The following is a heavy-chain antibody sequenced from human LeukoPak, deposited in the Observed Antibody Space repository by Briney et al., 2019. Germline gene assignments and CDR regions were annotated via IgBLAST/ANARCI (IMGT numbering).Heavy chain of an antibody. Sequence: ASVKVSCKASGYTFTSYDINWVRQATGQGLEWMGWINPNSGGTNNAQKFQGRVTMTRDTSISTAYMELSSLRSDDTAVYYCARAYYYYYYMDVWGKGTTVTVSS. CDR1: GYTFTSYD. V-gene: IGHV1-2*02. CDR3: ARAYYYYYYMDV. J-gene: IGHJ6*03. CDR2: INPNSGGT.